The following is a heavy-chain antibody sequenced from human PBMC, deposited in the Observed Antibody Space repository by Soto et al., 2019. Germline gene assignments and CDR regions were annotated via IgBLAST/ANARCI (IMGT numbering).Heavy chain of an antibody. CDR1: GFSFSSYA. V-gene: IGHV3-23*01. J-gene: IGHJ4*02. CDR2: ISGSGVST. D-gene: IGHD2-15*01. Sequence: EVQMSESGGGLVQPGGSLRLSCAASGFSFSSYAMSWVRQAPGKGLEWVSGISGSGVSTLYADSVKGRFTISRDNSKNTLYLQMSGLRAEDTAVYYCGKDQKVEADCSGGSCYSNYWGQGTLVTVSS. CDR3: GKDQKVEADCSGGSCYSNY.